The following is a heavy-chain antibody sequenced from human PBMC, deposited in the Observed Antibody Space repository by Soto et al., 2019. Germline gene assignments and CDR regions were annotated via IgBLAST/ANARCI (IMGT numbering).Heavy chain of an antibody. J-gene: IGHJ6*02. D-gene: IGHD3-22*01. V-gene: IGHV4-34*01. Sequence: SETLSLTCAVYGGSFSGYYWSWIRQPPGKGLEWIGEINHSGSTNYNPSLKSRVTISVDTSKNQFSLKLSSVTAADTAVYYCARGHSSGYYPYYYGMDVWGQGTTVPVSS. CDR2: INHSGST. CDR1: GGSFSGYY. CDR3: ARGHSSGYYPYYYGMDV.